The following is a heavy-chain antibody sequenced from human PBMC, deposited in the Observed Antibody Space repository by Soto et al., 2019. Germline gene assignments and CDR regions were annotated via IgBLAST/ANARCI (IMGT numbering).Heavy chain of an antibody. J-gene: IGHJ4*02. CDR1: GGTFSSYT. CDR2: IIPILGIA. D-gene: IGHD2-15*01. Sequence: ASVKVSCKASGGTFSSYTISWVRQAPGQGLEWMGRIIPILGIANYAQKFQGRVTITADKSTSTAYMELSSLRSEDTAVYYCARDPGYCSGGSCYPLYYFDYWGQGTLVTVSS. V-gene: IGHV1-69*04. CDR3: ARDPGYCSGGSCYPLYYFDY.